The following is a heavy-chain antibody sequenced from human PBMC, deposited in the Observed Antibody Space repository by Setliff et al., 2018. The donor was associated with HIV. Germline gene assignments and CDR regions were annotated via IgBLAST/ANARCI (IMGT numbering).Heavy chain of an antibody. CDR3: ARGRRPVDVVSTIIRYYYYMGV. CDR2: IRHNGNTA. D-gene: IGHD5-12*01. CDR1: GFRFETFG. J-gene: IGHJ6*03. V-gene: IGHV3-30*02. Sequence: GGSLRLSCAASGFRFETFGMYWVRQAPGKGLEWVAFIRHNGNTAYYGVSVKGRFIMSRDNSENTVSLEMNNLRLEDAGVYYCARGRRPVDVVSTIIRYYYYMGVWGKGTTVTVSS.